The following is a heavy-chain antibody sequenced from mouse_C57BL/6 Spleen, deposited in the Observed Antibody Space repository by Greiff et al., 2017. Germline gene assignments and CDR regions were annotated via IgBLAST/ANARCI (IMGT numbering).Heavy chain of an antibody. CDR3: ARHTYYDYERNYAMDY. D-gene: IGHD2-4*01. CDR1: GFTFSSYG. CDR2: ICSGGSDT. V-gene: IGHV5-6*01. Sequence: EVQLVESGGDLVKPGGSLKLSCAASGFTFSSYGMSWVRQTPDKRLEWVATICSGGSDTHYPDSVKGRVTISRDNAKHTLYLQMSSLTSEYTAMYYCARHTYYDYERNYAMDYWGQGTSVTVSS. J-gene: IGHJ4*01.